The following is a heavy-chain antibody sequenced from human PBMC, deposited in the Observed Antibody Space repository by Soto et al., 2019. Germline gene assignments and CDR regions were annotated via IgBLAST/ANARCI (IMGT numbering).Heavy chain of an antibody. J-gene: IGHJ4*02. CDR1: GFSLSTSGVG. Sequence: QITLKESGPTLVKPTQTLTLTCTFSGFSLSTSGVGVGWIRQPPGKALEWLALIYWDDDKRYSPSLKSRLTITKDTSKNQVVLTMTNIDPMDTATYYCAHRRSGYYFDYWGQGTLVTVSS. CDR2: IYWDDDK. D-gene: IGHD3-22*01. CDR3: AHRRSGYYFDY. V-gene: IGHV2-5*02.